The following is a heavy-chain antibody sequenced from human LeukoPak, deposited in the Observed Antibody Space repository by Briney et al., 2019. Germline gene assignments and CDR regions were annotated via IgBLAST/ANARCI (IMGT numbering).Heavy chain of an antibody. CDR3: ARGLTMALRGDFDY. J-gene: IGHJ4*02. CDR1: GGSISSYY. CDR2: IFYSGST. Sequence: SETLSLTCTVSGGSISSYYWSWIRQPPGKGLEWIGYIFYSGSTNFNPSLKSRVTISVDTSKNQFSLKLSSVTAADTAVYYCARGLTMALRGDFDYWGQGTLVTVSS. V-gene: IGHV4-59*12. D-gene: IGHD3-10*01.